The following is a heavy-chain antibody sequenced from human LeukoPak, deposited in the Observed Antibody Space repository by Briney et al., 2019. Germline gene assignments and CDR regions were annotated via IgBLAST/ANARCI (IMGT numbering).Heavy chain of an antibody. D-gene: IGHD5-12*01. CDR1: GFTVSSNY. V-gene: IGHV3-53*01. CDR2: IYSGGST. CDR3: ARGLIRYSGYDSTNQNDRRDY. J-gene: IGHJ4*02. Sequence: GGSLRPSCAASGFTVSSNYMSWVRQAPGKGLEWVSVIYSGGSTYYADSVKGRFTISRDNSKNTLYLQMNSLRAEDTAVYYCARGLIRYSGYDSTNQNDRRDYWGQGTLVTVSS.